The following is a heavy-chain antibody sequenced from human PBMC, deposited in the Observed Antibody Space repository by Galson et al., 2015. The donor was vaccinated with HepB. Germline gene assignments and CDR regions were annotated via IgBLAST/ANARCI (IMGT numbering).Heavy chain of an antibody. CDR1: GRTFETYA. J-gene: IGHJ6*02. CDR2: IMPIFRTP. Sequence: SVKVSCKASGRTFETYAISWVRQAPGQGLEWMGGIMPIFRTPDYAQKFQGRVTITADESTNTVYMDLSSLTSEDTAIYYCATSLKDDIGGNYYYILDVWGQGTRVTVS. D-gene: IGHD3-16*01. V-gene: IGHV1-69*13. CDR3: ATSLKDDIGGNYYYILDV.